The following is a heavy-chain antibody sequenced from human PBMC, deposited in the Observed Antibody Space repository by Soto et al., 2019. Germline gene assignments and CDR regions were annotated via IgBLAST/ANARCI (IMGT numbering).Heavy chain of an antibody. Sequence: GGSLRLSCAASGFTFSGSSVHWIRQASGKGLEWVGRIRNKANSYATAYAASVRGRFTISRDDSKNTAFLQMNSLNTEDTAVYYCISHSPEDMIRTWGQGTLVTVSS. J-gene: IGHJ4*02. D-gene: IGHD2-15*01. CDR3: ISHSPEDMIRT. CDR2: IRNKANSYAT. V-gene: IGHV3-73*01. CDR1: GFTFSGSS.